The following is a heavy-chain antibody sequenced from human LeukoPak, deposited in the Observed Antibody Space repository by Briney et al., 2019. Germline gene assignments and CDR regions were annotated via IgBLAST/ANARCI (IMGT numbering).Heavy chain of an antibody. CDR2: IYHSGST. V-gene: IGHV4-30-2*01. Sequence: SETLSLTCAVSGGSISSGGYSWSWIRQPPGKGLEWIGYIYHSGSTYYNPSLKSRVTISVDRSKNQFSLKLSSVTAADTAVYYCATRRGVLTSDAFDIWGQGTMVTVSS. CDR1: GGSISSGGYS. CDR3: ATRRGVLTSDAFDI. J-gene: IGHJ3*02. D-gene: IGHD3-10*01.